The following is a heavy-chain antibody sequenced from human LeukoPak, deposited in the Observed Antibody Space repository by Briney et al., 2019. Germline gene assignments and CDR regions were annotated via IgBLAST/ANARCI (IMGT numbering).Heavy chain of an antibody. D-gene: IGHD3-10*01. CDR2: ISWNSGSI. Sequence: PGGSLRLSCAASGFTFSSYAMHWVRQAPGKGLEWVSGISWNSGSIAYADSVKGRFTISRDNAKNSLYLQMNSLRAEDTALYYCAKDLEYYLGSGKFDFWGQGTLVTVSS. V-gene: IGHV3-9*01. J-gene: IGHJ4*02. CDR3: AKDLEYYLGSGKFDF. CDR1: GFTFSSYA.